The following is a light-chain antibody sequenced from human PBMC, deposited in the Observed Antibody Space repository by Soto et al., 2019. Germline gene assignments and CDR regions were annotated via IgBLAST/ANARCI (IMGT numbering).Light chain of an antibody. Sequence: DIQMTQSPSTLSASVGDRVTITCRASQSISSWLAWYQQEPGKAPKLLIYKASSLESGVPSRFSGSGSGTEFTLTISSLQPDDFATYYCQQYNSYSETVGQGTKV. V-gene: IGKV1-5*03. J-gene: IGKJ1*01. CDR2: KAS. CDR1: QSISSW. CDR3: QQYNSYSET.